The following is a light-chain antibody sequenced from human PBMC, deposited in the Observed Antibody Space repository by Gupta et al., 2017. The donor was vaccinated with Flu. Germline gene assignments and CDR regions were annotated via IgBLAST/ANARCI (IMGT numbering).Light chain of an antibody. Sequence: QSVLAQPPSASETPGQRVTISCSGSSSNIGSNPVNWYQQVPGTAPKLLIYGNSQRLSGVPDRFSGSKSGTSASLAISGLQSVDEADYYCAAWDDSLNGHYVFGTGTKVTVL. V-gene: IGLV1-44*01. CDR1: SSNIGSNP. J-gene: IGLJ1*01. CDR3: AAWDDSLNGHYV. CDR2: GNS.